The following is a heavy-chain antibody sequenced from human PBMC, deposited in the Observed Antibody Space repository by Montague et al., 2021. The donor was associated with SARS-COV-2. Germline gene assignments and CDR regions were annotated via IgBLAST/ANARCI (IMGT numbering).Heavy chain of an antibody. CDR1: GGSINSYY. D-gene: IGHD3-22*01. V-gene: IGHV4-59*01. CDR2: IYYSGST. J-gene: IGHJ4*02. Sequence: SETLSLTCTVSGGSINSYYWSWIRQPPGKGLEWIGYIYYSGSTNYNPSLKSRVTISVDTSKNQFSLKLSSVTAADTAVYYCARGEEGSHLDRPFDYWGQGTLVTVSS. CDR3: ARGEEGSHLDRPFDY.